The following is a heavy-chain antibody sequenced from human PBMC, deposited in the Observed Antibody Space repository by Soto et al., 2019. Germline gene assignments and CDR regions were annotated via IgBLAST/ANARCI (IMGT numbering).Heavy chain of an antibody. Sequence: LRLSCAASGFTFSYYYMTWLRQAPGNGPECISYISFGSSFTNYADSVEGRFTISRDNAKNTLYLQMNSLRVEDTAVYYCARGLSRRILKYLGPWGQGVLVTVSS. D-gene: IGHD2-2*01. J-gene: IGHJ5*02. V-gene: IGHV3-11*06. CDR3: ARGLSRRILKYLGP. CDR2: ISFGSSFT. CDR1: GFTFSYYY.